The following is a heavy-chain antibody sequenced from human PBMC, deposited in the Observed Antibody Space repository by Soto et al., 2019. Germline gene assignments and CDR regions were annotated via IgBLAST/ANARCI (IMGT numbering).Heavy chain of an antibody. CDR2: MYSGGTT. Sequence: PGGSLRLSCAASGFTVSRNYMTWVRQAPGKGLEWVSVMYSGGTTYYADSVKGRFTISRDNSKNTLYLQMNSLRAEDTAVYHCARATSDRAMVFDYWGQGTLVTVSS. J-gene: IGHJ4*02. CDR1: GFTVSRNY. CDR3: ARATSDRAMVFDY. D-gene: IGHD5-18*01. V-gene: IGHV3-53*01.